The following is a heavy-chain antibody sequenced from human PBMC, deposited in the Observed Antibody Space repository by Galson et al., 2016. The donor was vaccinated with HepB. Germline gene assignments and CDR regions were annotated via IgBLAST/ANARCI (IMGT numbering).Heavy chain of an antibody. Sequence: SLRLSCAVSGFTFRNHRMHWVRQVPGKGLVWVSRIEGDGSRPVYADSVKGRFTISRDNAENRLYFQMNILGCEDTAVYYCARALSGPGYWGQGTRVTVSS. CDR1: GFTFRNHR. CDR2: IEGDGSRP. CDR3: ARALSGPGY. J-gene: IGHJ4*02. V-gene: IGHV3-74*01. D-gene: IGHD3-10*01.